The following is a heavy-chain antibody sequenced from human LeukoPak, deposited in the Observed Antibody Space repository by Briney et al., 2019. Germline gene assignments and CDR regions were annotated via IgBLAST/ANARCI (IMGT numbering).Heavy chain of an antibody. CDR3: VAQYYDFWSGYGRGSDY. CDR1: GGSFSGYY. J-gene: IGHJ4*02. V-gene: IGHV4-34*01. Sequence: ETLSLTCAVYGGSFSGYYWSWIRQPPGKGLEWIGEINHSGGTNYNPSLKSRVTISVDTSKNQFSLKLSSVTAADTAVYYCVAQYYDFWSGYGRGSDYWGQGTLVTVSS. CDR2: INHSGGT. D-gene: IGHD3-3*01.